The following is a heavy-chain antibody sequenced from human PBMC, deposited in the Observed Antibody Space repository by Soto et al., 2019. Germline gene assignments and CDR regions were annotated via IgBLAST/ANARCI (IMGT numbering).Heavy chain of an antibody. D-gene: IGHD4-17*01. Sequence: SETLSLTCTVSGGSISSGDYYWSWIRQPPGKGLEWIGYIYYSGRTYYNPSLKSRVTISVDTSKNQFSLKLSPVTAADTAVYYCARHDYGDNWFDPWDQGTLVTVSS. CDR3: ARHDYGDNWFDP. J-gene: IGHJ5*02. CDR1: GGSISSGDYY. V-gene: IGHV4-30-4*01. CDR2: IYYSGRT.